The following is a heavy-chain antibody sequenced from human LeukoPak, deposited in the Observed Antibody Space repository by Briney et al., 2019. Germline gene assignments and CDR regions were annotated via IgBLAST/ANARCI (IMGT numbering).Heavy chain of an antibody. CDR3: ARQACTGGTCYSDY. CDR1: GYSFTIYW. J-gene: IGHJ4*02. Sequence: GESLKTSCKGSGYSFTIYWIGWVRQMPGKGLEWMGIIYPGDSDTRYSPSFQGQVTISVDKSISTAYLQWSSLKASDTAMYYCARQACTGGTCYSDYWGQGTLVTVSS. CDR2: IYPGDSDT. D-gene: IGHD2-8*02. V-gene: IGHV5-51*01.